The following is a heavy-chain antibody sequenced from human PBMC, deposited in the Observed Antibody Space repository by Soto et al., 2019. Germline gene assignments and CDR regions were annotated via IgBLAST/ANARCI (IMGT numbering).Heavy chain of an antibody. D-gene: IGHD2-2*01. J-gene: IGHJ4*02. CDR1: GFTFSSYS. CDR3: AXXVXXSTXSCIR. V-gene: IGHV3-48*01. Sequence: GGSLRLSCAASGFTFSSYSMNWVRQAPGSGPEWVSYISSSSNSIYYADSVKGRFTISRDNAKNSLHLQMNSLRAEDTAVYYCAXXVXXSTXSCIRWGQGXXVTXSS. CDR2: ISSSSNSI.